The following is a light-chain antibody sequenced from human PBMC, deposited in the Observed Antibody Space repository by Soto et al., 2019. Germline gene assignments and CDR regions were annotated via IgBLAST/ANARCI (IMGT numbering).Light chain of an antibody. J-gene: IGLJ3*02. CDR3: QTWGTGSWV. Sequence: QSVLTQSPSASASLGASVKLTCTLSSGHNTYAIAWHQQQPEKGPRYLMKLNSDGSHSKGDGIPDRFSGSSSGAERYLTISSLQSEDEADYYCQTWGTGSWVFGGGTKVTVL. CDR2: LNSDGSH. CDR1: SGHNTYA. V-gene: IGLV4-69*01.